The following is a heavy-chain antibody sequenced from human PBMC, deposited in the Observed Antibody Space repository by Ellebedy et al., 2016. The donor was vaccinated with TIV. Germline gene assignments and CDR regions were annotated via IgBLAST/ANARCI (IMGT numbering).Heavy chain of an antibody. V-gene: IGHV1-69*04. CDR2: IIPILDIV. CDR1: GGTFSNYA. J-gene: IGHJ6*02. Sequence: AASVKVSCKTSGGTFSNYAIIWARQAPGQGLEWMGRIIPILDIVNYAQKFQGRVTITADESTSTAYMELTSLRSEDTAVYYCARVFVDNYDYYYGMDVWGQGTTVTVSS. D-gene: IGHD1-14*01. CDR3: ARVFVDNYDYYYGMDV.